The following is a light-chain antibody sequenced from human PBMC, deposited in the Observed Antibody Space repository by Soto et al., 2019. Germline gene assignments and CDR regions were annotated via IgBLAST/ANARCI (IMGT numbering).Light chain of an antibody. CDR1: QSVSNYY. J-gene: IGKJ1*01. CDR3: QQYGSSGT. Sequence: IVLTQSPGTLCLCPGERATISCLASQSVSNYYLAWYQQKPGQAPRLLIYGASNRATGIPDRFSGSGSGTDFTLTISRLEPEDFAVYYCQQYGSSGTFGQGTKVDIK. CDR2: GAS. V-gene: IGKV3-20*01.